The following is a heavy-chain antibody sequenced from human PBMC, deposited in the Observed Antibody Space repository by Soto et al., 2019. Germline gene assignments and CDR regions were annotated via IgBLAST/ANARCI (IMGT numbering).Heavy chain of an antibody. CDR3: ARAGTTYNWFDP. J-gene: IGHJ5*02. D-gene: IGHD4-4*01. Sequence: SETLSITCTVSGGSIRRYYWPWIRQPPGKGLEWIGYIYNTGSTNYNPSLKSRVTISVDTSKNQFSLKLSSVTAADTAVYYCARAGTTYNWFDPWGQGTQVTVS. CDR2: IYNTGST. V-gene: IGHV4-59*01. CDR1: GGSIRRYY.